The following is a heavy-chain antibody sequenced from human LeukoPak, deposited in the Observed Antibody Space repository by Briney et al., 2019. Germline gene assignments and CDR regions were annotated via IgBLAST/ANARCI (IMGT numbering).Heavy chain of an antibody. CDR2: ISSDGNHK. Sequence: GGSLRLSCAASGFTFSTYAMHWVRQAPGQRLEWVAAISSDGNHKHFADSVKGRFTISRDNSKNTLFLQMNSLRPEDTAVYYCARDRLPPPGAYCFDPWGQGTLVTVSS. V-gene: IGHV3-30-3*01. D-gene: IGHD5-12*01. CDR3: ARDRLPPPGAYCFDP. CDR1: GFTFSTYA. J-gene: IGHJ5*02.